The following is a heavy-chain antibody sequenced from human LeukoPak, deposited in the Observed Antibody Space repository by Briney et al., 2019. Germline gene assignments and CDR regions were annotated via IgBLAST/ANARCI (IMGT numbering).Heavy chain of an antibody. V-gene: IGHV4-34*01. CDR3: ARGEDGDYYFQH. D-gene: IGHD4-17*01. J-gene: IGHJ1*01. Sequence: SETLSLTCAVYGGSFSGYYWSWIRQPPGNGLEWIGEINHSGSSNYNPSLKSRVTISVDTSKNQFSLKLSLVTAADAAVYYYARGEDGDYYFQHWGQGTLVTVSS. CDR1: GGSFSGYY. CDR2: INHSGSS.